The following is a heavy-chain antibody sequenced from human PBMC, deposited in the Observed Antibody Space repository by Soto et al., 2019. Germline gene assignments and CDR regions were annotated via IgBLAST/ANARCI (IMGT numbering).Heavy chain of an antibody. CDR2: ISGSGRTI. J-gene: IGHJ6*02. Sequence: PGGSLRLSCAASGLDFSSEVMCWVRQAPGKGLEWVSSISGSGRTIYHADSMRGRFAISRDISKNSLYLQLNNLRVDDTAVYYCAKVGPSYYYGMDVWGQGTTVTVSS. CDR3: AKVGPSYYYGMDV. V-gene: IGHV3-23*01. D-gene: IGHD1-26*01. CDR1: GLDFSSEV.